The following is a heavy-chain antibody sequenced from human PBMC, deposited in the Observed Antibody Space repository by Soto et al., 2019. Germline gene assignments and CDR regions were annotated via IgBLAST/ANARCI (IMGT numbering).Heavy chain of an antibody. D-gene: IGHD6-13*01. CDR2: VYYSGNT. V-gene: IGHV4-59*01. Sequence: QVQLQESGPGLVKPSETLSLTCTVSGGSISPYYWSWIRQPPGKGLEWIGYVYYSGNTNYNPSLESRVTISVDTSRNRFSLNLTSATAADTAVYYCARKGAAASYAHSYMDVWGRGTAVNVSS. CDR3: ARKGAAASYAHSYMDV. CDR1: GGSISPYY. J-gene: IGHJ6*03.